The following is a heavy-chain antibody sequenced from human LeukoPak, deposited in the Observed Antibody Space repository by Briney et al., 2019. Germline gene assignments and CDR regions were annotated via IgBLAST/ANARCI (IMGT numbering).Heavy chain of an antibody. J-gene: IGHJ3*02. Sequence: GGSLRLSCAASGFTFNDYAMSWVRQAPGKGLEWVSAISGSGGSTYYADSVKGRFTISRDNSKNTLYLQMNSLRAEDTAVYYCAKPGYSSGWYYAFDIWGQGTMVTVSS. CDR1: GFTFNDYA. CDR2: ISGSGGST. D-gene: IGHD6-19*01. CDR3: AKPGYSSGWYYAFDI. V-gene: IGHV3-23*01.